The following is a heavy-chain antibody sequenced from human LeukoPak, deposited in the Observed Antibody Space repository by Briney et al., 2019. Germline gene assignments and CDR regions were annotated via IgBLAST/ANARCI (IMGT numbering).Heavy chain of an antibody. CDR1: GGTFSSYA. D-gene: IGHD3-10*01. CDR2: IIPIFGTA. Sequence: GASVKVSCKASGGTFSSYAISWVRQAPGQGLEWMGGIIPIFGTANYAQKFQGRVTITADESTSTAYMELSSLRSEDTAVYYCAREHMVRGVMGLGYWGQGTLVTVSS. J-gene: IGHJ4*02. CDR3: AREHMVRGVMGLGY. V-gene: IGHV1-69*13.